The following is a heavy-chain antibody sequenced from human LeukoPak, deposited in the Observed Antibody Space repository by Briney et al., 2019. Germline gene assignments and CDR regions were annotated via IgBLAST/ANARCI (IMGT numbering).Heavy chain of an antibody. Sequence: GSSVKVSCKASGGTFSSYAISWVRQAPGQGLEWMGRIIPILGIANYAQKFQGRVTITADKSTSTAYMELSSLRSEDTAVYYCARVESGSHPSDYWGQGTLVTVSS. CDR3: ARVESGSHPSDY. V-gene: IGHV1-69*04. J-gene: IGHJ4*02. CDR2: IIPILGIA. CDR1: GGTFSSYA. D-gene: IGHD1-26*01.